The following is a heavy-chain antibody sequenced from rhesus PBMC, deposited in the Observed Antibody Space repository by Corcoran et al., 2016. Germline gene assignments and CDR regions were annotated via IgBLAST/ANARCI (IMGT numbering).Heavy chain of an antibody. Sequence: QVQLQESGPGLVKPSETLSLTCGVSGYSISYGYGRSWIRQSPGKGLEGGVSTGGSGGGTHYNPSLKSRVTISKDTTKNQYSLNLTSVTAADTAVYYCARVTGYTRGWDGAYGLDSWGQGVVVIVSS. CDR1: GYSISYGYG. J-gene: IGHJ6*01. CDR3: ARVTGYTRGWDGAYGLDS. CDR2: TGGSGGGT. V-gene: IGHV4-127*01. D-gene: IGHD6-31*01.